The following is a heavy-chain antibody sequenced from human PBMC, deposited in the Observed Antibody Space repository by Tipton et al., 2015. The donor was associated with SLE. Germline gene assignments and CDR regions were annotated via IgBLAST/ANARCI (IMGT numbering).Heavy chain of an antibody. CDR1: DGSISSYY. CDR2: INYSGST. J-gene: IGHJ6*02. D-gene: IGHD2/OR15-2a*01. Sequence: TLSLTCTVSDGSISSYYWSWIRQPPGKGLEWIGYINYSGSTNYNPSLKSRVTISVDTSKNQFSLKLSSVTAADTAVYYCASGEVVIVPGTTRYYYYHAMDVWGQGTTVTASS. V-gene: IGHV4-59*01. CDR3: ASGEVVIVPGTTRYYYYHAMDV.